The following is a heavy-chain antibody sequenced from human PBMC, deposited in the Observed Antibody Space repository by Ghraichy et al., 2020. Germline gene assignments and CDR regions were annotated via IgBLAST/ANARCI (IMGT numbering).Heavy chain of an antibody. CDR2: IYSGGST. D-gene: IGHD3-10*01. CDR3: AREAREYYYGSGSWVFDY. Sequence: GGSLRLSCAASGFTVSSNYMSWVRQAPGKGLEWVSVIYSGGSTYYADSVKGRFTISRDNSKNTLYLQMNSLRAEDTAVYYCAREAREYYYGSGSWVFDYWGQGTLVTVSS. V-gene: IGHV3-53*01. J-gene: IGHJ4*02. CDR1: GFTVSSNY.